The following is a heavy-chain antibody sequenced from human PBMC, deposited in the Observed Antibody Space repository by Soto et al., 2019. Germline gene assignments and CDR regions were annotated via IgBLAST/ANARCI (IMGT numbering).Heavy chain of an antibody. CDR1: GYTFTSYD. CDR3: ARERRNYDFWSGYYRRHAFDI. CDR2: MNPNSGNT. V-gene: IGHV1-8*01. D-gene: IGHD3-3*01. Sequence: ASVKVSCKASGYTFTSYDINWVRQATGQGLEWMGWMNPNSGNTGYAQKFQGRVTMTRNTSISTAYMELSSLRSEDTAVYYCARERRNYDFWSGYYRRHAFDIWGQGTMVTVSS. J-gene: IGHJ3*02.